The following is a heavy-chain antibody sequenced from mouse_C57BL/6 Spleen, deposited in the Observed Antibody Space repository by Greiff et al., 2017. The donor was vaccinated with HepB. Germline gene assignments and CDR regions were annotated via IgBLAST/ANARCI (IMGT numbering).Heavy chain of an antibody. CDR2: IYPGDGDT. CDR3: ARGYSNYPLYAMDY. D-gene: IGHD2-5*01. J-gene: IGHJ4*01. Sequence: QVQLQQSGPELVKPGASVKISCKASGYAFSSSWMNWVKQRPGKGLEWIGRIYPGDGDTNYNGKFKGKATLTADKSSSTAYMQLSSLTSEDSAVYFCARGYSNYPLYAMDYWGQGTSVTVSS. CDR1: GYAFSSSW. V-gene: IGHV1-82*01.